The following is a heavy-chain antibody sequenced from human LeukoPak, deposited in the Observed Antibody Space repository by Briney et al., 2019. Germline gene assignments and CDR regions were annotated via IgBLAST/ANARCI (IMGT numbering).Heavy chain of an antibody. CDR1: GGSFSGYY. V-gene: IGHV4-34*01. CDR2: INHSVST. D-gene: IGHD2-2*01. Sequence: SETLSLTCAVYGGSFSGYYWSWIRQPPGKGLEWIGEINHSVSTNYNPSLKSRVTISVDTPRNQFSLKLSSVTAADTAAYYCATNPGGYCSSTNCYGEAPWGQGTLVTVSS. J-gene: IGHJ5*02. CDR3: ATNPGGYCSSTNCYGEAP.